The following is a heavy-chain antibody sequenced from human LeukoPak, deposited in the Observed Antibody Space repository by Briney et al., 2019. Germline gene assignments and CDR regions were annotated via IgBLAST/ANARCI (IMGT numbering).Heavy chain of an antibody. V-gene: IGHV3-33*01. Sequence: GGSQRLSCVASGFTFSDYGMHWVRQAPGKGLEWVAVIWHDGSNKYYADSVKGRFTISRDNSENTLYLQMNSLRVEDTALFYCARAGGSRYGYAFDVWGQGTLVTVSS. J-gene: IGHJ3*01. CDR1: GFTFSDYG. D-gene: IGHD5-12*01. CDR2: IWHDGSNK. CDR3: ARAGGSRYGYAFDV.